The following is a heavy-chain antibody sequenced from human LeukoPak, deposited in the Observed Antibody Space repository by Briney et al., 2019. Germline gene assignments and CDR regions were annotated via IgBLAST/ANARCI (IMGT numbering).Heavy chain of an antibody. J-gene: IGHJ4*02. CDR2: IYTSGST. Sequence: SETLSLTCTVSGGSISSYYWSWIRQPAGKGLEWIGRIYTSGSTNYNPSLKSRVTMSVDTSKNQFSLKLTSVTAADTAVYYCARPYCSAGNCYSNFDSWGQGTLVTVSS. V-gene: IGHV4-4*07. CDR1: GGSISSYY. D-gene: IGHD2-15*01. CDR3: ARPYCSAGNCYSNFDS.